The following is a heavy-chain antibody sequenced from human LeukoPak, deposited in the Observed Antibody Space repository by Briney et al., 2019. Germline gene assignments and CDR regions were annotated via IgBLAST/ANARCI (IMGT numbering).Heavy chain of an antibody. V-gene: IGHV1-69*13. Sequence: SVKVSCKASGGTFSSCAISWVRQAPGQGLEWMGGIIPIFGTANYAQKFQGRVTITADESTSTAYMELSSLRSEDTAVYYCARAPADYGGNLFDYWGQGTLVTVSS. CDR3: ARAPADYGGNLFDY. CDR1: GGTFSSCA. J-gene: IGHJ4*02. CDR2: IIPIFGTA. D-gene: IGHD4-23*01.